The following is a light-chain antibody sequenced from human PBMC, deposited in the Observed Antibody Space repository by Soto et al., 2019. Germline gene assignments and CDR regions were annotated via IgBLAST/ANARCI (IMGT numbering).Light chain of an antibody. V-gene: IGKV3-20*01. J-gene: IGKJ2*01. CDR2: GSS. CDR1: QSVSNKY. CDR3: QQYGSSPPYT. Sequence: EVVLTQSPGTLSLSPGERATLSCRASQSVSNKYLAWYQQKPGQAPRLLIFGSSDRATGIPDRFSGSRYGTDFTLSISRLEPEDFAVYYCQQYGSSPPYTFGQGTKLEIK.